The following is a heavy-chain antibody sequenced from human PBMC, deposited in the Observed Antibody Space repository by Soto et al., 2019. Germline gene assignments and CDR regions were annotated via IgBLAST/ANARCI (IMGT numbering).Heavy chain of an antibody. Sequence: GGSLRLSCAASGFTFSSYAMSWVRQAPGKGLEWVSAISGSGGSTYYADSVKGRFTISRDNSKNTLYLQMSSLRAEDTAVYYCAKVFRRLYYYYGMDVWGQGTTVTVSS. V-gene: IGHV3-23*01. CDR3: AKVFRRLYYYYGMDV. CDR1: GFTFSSYA. D-gene: IGHD6-25*01. CDR2: ISGSGGST. J-gene: IGHJ6*02.